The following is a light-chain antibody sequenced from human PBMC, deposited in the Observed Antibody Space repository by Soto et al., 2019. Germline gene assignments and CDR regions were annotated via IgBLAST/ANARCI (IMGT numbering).Light chain of an antibody. CDR1: SSDVGVYNY. CDR3: SSYAGSNSYV. CDR2: DVS. V-gene: IGLV2-11*01. Sequence: QSALTQPRSVSGSPGQSVTISCTGTSSDVGVYNYVSWYQQYPGKAPKLMIYDVSKRPSGVPDRFSGSRSGNTASLTISGLQAEDEADYYCSSYAGSNSYVSGTGTKVTVL. J-gene: IGLJ1*01.